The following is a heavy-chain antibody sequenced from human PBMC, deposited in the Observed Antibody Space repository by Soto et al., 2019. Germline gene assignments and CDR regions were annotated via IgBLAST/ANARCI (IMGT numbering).Heavy chain of an antibody. CDR3: ARARTPRLRGYTGFYYYGMGV. D-gene: IGHD3-16*02. CDR2: IYYSGST. V-gene: IGHV4-59*01. CDR1: GASISSYE. J-gene: IGHJ6*02. Sequence: SETLSLTCRPSGASISSYEWGWIRQPPGKGLEWIGYIYYSGSTSYNPSLQSRVTISIDSSKKQFSLVLSSVTAADTAVYFCARARTPRLRGYTGFYYYGMGVWGPGTTASV.